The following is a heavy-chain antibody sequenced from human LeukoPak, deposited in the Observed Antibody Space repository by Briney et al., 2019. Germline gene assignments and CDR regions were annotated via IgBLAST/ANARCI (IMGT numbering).Heavy chain of an antibody. CDR3: ANSANYGGNSGYFDY. J-gene: IGHJ4*02. Sequence: PSETLSLTCTVSGGSISSGGYYWSWIRQHPGKGLEWIGSIYYSGNTYYNPSLKSRVTISIDTSKNQFSLKLSSVTAADTAVYYCANSANYGGNSGYFDYWGQGTLVTVSS. V-gene: IGHV4-39*01. D-gene: IGHD4-23*01. CDR2: IYYSGNT. CDR1: GGSISSGGYY.